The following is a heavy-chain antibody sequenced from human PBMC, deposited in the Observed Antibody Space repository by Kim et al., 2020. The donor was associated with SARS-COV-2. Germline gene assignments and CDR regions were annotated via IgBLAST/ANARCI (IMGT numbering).Heavy chain of an antibody. CDR3: AREGAAYDSSGYYLHDAFDI. Sequence: GGSLRLSCAASGFTFSSYSMNWVRQAPGKGLEWVSSISSSSSYIYYADSVKGRFTISRDNAKNSLYLQMNSLRAEDTAVYYCAREGAAYDSSGYYLHDAFDIWGQGTMVTVSS. CDR1: GFTFSSYS. D-gene: IGHD3-22*01. J-gene: IGHJ3*02. CDR2: ISSSSSYI. V-gene: IGHV3-21*01.